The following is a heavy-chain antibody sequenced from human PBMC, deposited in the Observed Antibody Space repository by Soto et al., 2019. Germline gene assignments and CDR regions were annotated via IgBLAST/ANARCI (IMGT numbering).Heavy chain of an antibody. CDR2: ISAYNGNT. J-gene: IGHJ4*02. Sequence: ASVKVSCKASGYTFTSYGISWVRQAPGQGLEWMGWISAYNGNTNYAQKLQGRVTMTTDTSTSTAYMELRSLRSDDTAVYYCARDWGVTTVTTKFDYWSQGTLVTVSS. D-gene: IGHD4-17*01. V-gene: IGHV1-18*01. CDR1: GYTFTSYG. CDR3: ARDWGVTTVTTKFDY.